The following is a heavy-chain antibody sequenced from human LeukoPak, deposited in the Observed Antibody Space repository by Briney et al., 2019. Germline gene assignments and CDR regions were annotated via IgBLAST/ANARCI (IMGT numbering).Heavy chain of an antibody. J-gene: IGHJ4*02. Sequence: GSLRLSCAASGFTFSTGWLIWVRQAPGKGLEWGGRIKSKRDGVTTDYAAPVKGRFTISRDDSKTTLYLQMNSLKTEDTAVYYCTTENLDGDYPLLFAFWSQGTLVTV. D-gene: IGHD4-17*01. CDR1: GFTFSTGW. CDR2: IKSKRDGVTT. CDR3: TTENLDGDYPLLFAF. V-gene: IGHV3-15*01.